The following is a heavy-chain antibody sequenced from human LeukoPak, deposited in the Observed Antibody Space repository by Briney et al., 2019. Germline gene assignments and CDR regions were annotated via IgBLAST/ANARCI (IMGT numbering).Heavy chain of an antibody. Sequence: PGGSLRLSCAASGITLSSYAMSWVRQGPGKGLEWVSAISVSGNTYHADSVKGRFTISRDSSKNTLYLQMNSLRAGDAAVYYCARRAGDYSHPYDYWGQGTLVTVSS. J-gene: IGHJ4*02. CDR2: ISVSGNT. CDR3: ARRAGDYSHPYDY. D-gene: IGHD3-22*01. CDR1: GITLSSYA. V-gene: IGHV3-23*01.